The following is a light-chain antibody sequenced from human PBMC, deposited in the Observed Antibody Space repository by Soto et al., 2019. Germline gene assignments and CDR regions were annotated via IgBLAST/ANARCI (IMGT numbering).Light chain of an antibody. V-gene: IGLV1-40*01. J-gene: IGLJ2*01. CDR3: QSYDSSLSGSV. CDR2: GNS. Sequence: QSVLTQPPSVSGAPGQRVTISCTGSSSNIGAGYYVHWYQQLPGTVPKLLIYGNSNRPSGVPDRFSGSKSGTSASLAITGLQAEDEADYYCQSYDSSLSGSVFGGGTKVTVL. CDR1: SSNIGAGYY.